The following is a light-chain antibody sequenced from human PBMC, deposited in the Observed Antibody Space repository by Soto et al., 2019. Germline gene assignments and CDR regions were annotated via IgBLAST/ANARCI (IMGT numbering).Light chain of an antibody. CDR3: QQYNAWPRT. V-gene: IGKV3-11*01. Sequence: EIVLTQSPATLSLSPGERATLSCRASQSVHNYLAWYQQKPGQAPRLLIYHADKRATGVPARFSGGGSGTDFTLTITSLEPEDFAVYSCQQYNAWPRTFGQGTKVDIK. CDR1: QSVHNY. J-gene: IGKJ1*01. CDR2: HAD.